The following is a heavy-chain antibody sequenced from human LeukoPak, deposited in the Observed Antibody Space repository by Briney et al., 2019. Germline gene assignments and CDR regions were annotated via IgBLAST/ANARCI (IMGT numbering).Heavy chain of an antibody. CDR1: GFTFSNYG. V-gene: IGHV3-23*01. J-gene: IGHJ3*02. CDR3: ARETADDAFDI. D-gene: IGHD1-14*01. Sequence: GGSLRLSCAASGFTFSNYGISWVRQAPGKGLEWVSSISGSGGTTYYADSVKGRFTISRDNAKNTLYLQMNSLRAGDTAGYYCARETADDAFDIWGQGTMVTVSS. CDR2: ISGSGGTT.